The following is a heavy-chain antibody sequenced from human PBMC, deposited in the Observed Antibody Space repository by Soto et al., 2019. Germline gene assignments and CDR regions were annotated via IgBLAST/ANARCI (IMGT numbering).Heavy chain of an antibody. Sequence: GSLRLSCAASGFTFSSYGMHWVRQAPGKGLEWVAVISYDGSNKYYADSVKGRFTISRDNSKNTLYLQMSSLRAEDTAVYYCAKRRRRCSTTSCRGGFDYWGQGTLVTVSS. D-gene: IGHD2-2*01. CDR1: GFTFSSYG. CDR3: AKRRRRCSTTSCRGGFDY. V-gene: IGHV3-30*18. J-gene: IGHJ4*02. CDR2: ISYDGSNK.